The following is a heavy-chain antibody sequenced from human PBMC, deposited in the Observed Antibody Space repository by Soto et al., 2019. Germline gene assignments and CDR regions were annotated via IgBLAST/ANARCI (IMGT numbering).Heavy chain of an antibody. J-gene: IGHJ4*02. D-gene: IGHD5-12*01. V-gene: IGHV4-30-4*01. CDR1: GGSISSGDYY. CDR3: ARGYSGYELGYYFDY. CDR2: IYYSGST. Sequence: SETLSLTCTVSGGSISSGDYYWSWIRQPPGKGLEWIGYIYYSGSTYYNPSLKSRVTISVDTSKNQFSLKLSSVTAADTAVYYCARGYSGYELGYYFDYWGQGTLVTVSS.